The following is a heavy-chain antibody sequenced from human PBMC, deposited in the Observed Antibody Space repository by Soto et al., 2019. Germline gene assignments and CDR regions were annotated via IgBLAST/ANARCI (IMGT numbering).Heavy chain of an antibody. CDR1: GFSLSNYG. CDR3: ARDQPGGMDNYFYYMDV. J-gene: IGHJ6*03. Sequence: QVQLVESGGGVVQPGRSLSLSCAASGFSLSNYGIHWVRQAPGKGLEWVAVIWYDGTNKAYADSVKGRFAISRAISKNTVYLQMNSLRAADTAVYYCARDQPGGMDNYFYYMDVWGKGTTVTVSS. CDR2: IWYDGTNK. V-gene: IGHV3-33*01. D-gene: IGHD2-2*03.